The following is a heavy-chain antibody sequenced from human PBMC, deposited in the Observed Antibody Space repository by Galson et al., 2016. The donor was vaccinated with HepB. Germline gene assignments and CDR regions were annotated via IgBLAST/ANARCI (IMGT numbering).Heavy chain of an antibody. CDR3: ARHGTGDPYYYGMDV. J-gene: IGHJ6*02. CDR1: EYSFTSYW. D-gene: IGHD1-1*01. Sequence: QSGAEVKKPGESLKISCKGSEYSFTSYWIGWVRQMPGKGLEWMGVIYPGDSDTRYSPSFQGPVTISADKSINTVYLRWSSLKASDTAMYYCARHGTGDPYYYGMDVWGQGTTVTVSS. CDR2: IYPGDSDT. V-gene: IGHV5-51*01.